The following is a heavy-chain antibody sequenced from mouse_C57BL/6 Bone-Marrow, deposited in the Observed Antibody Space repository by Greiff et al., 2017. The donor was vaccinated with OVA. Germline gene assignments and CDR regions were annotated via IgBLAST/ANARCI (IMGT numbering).Heavy chain of an antibody. J-gene: IGHJ3*01. V-gene: IGHV1-26*01. D-gene: IGHD2-3*01. CDR2: INPNNGGT. CDR1: GYTFTDYY. Sequence: EVQLQQSGPELVKPGASVKISCKASGYTFTDYYMNWVKQSHGKSLEWIGDINPNNGGTSYNQKFKGKATLTVDKSSSTAYLELRSLTSEDSAVDYCASGYDGYYAWFAYWGQGTLVTVSA. CDR3: ASGYDGYYAWFAY.